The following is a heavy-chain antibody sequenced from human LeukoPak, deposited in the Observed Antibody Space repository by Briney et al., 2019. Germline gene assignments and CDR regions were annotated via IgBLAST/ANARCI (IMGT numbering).Heavy chain of an antibody. CDR2: IIPIFGTA. CDR3: ARGRWVGTTQAYYLDY. Sequence: SVKVSCKASGGTFSSYAISWVRQAPGQGLEWMGGIIPIFGTANYAQKFQGRVTITADESTSTAYMELSSLRSEDTAVYYCARGRWVGTTQAYYLDYWGQGTLVTVSS. D-gene: IGHD1-26*01. CDR1: GGTFSSYA. J-gene: IGHJ4*02. V-gene: IGHV1-69*13.